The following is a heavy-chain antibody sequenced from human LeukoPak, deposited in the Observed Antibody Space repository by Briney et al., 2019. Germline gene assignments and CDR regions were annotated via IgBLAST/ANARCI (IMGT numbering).Heavy chain of an antibody. CDR3: VRGDEGIDVTGGSSEF. Sequence: GASVKVSCKASGYTFTSYGISWVRQAPGQGLEWMGWINPNTIVTNYAQKFRGRVTMTRDTAINTVYMYLTSLSSDDTAVYYCVRGDEGIDVTGGSSEFWGQGTLVTVSS. CDR2: INPNTIVT. V-gene: IGHV1-2*02. CDR1: GYTFTSYG. D-gene: IGHD2-21*02. J-gene: IGHJ4*02.